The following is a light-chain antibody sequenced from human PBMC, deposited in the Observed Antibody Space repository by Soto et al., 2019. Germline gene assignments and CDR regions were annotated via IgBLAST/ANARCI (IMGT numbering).Light chain of an antibody. Sequence: QSALTQPRSVSGSPGQSVTISCTGTSSDVSDYNYVSWYQQHPGKAPKLMIYDVSKRPSGVPDRFSGSKSGNTASLTISGLQAEDEADYYCCSYAGRFYVFGTGTKLTVL. CDR3: CSYAGRFYV. V-gene: IGLV2-11*01. CDR2: DVS. J-gene: IGLJ1*01. CDR1: SSDVSDYNY.